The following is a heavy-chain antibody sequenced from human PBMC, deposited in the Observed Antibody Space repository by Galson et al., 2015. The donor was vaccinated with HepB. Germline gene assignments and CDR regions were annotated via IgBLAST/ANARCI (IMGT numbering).Heavy chain of an antibody. Sequence: QSGAEVKKPGESLKISCTGSGYTITNYWIAWVRQMPGKGLEWMGIIDPGDSDTRYSPSFQGQVMISVDKSISTAYLQWSSLKASDTAMYYCVRHVREASIAARKAFDIWGQGTMVTVSS. CDR2: IDPGDSDT. D-gene: IGHD6-6*01. CDR3: VRHVREASIAARKAFDI. V-gene: IGHV5-51*01. CDR1: GYTITNYW. J-gene: IGHJ3*02.